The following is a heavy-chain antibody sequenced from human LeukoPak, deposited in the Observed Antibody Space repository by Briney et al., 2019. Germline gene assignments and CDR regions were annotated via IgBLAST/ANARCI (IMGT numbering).Heavy chain of an antibody. D-gene: IGHD2-2*01. J-gene: IGHJ4*02. V-gene: IGHV3-30*03. CDR1: GFTFSSYG. CDR3: ARGGQLK. CDR2: ISYDGSNK. Sequence: GGSLRLSCAASGFTFSSYGMHWVRQAPGKGLEWVAVISYDGSNKYYADSVKGRFTISRDNSKNTLYLQMNSLRAEDTAMYYCARGGQLKWGQGTLVTVSS.